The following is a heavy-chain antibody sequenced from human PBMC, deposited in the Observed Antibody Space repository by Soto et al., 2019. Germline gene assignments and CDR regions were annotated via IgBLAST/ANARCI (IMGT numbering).Heavy chain of an antibody. J-gene: IGHJ6*02. Sequence: SETLSLTCAVSGYSISSGYYWGWIRQPPGKGLEWSGSIYHSGSTYYNPSLKSRVSISVDTSKNQFSLKLSSVTAADTAVYYCARDPGTTVTTGYNYYYYYGMDVWGQGTTVTVSS. D-gene: IGHD4-17*01. CDR3: ARDPGTTVTTGYNYYYYYGMDV. CDR2: IYHSGST. V-gene: IGHV4-38-2*02. CDR1: GYSISSGYY.